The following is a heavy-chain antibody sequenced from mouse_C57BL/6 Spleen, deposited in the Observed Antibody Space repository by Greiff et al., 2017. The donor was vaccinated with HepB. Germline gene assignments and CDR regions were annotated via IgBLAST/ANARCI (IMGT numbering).Heavy chain of an antibody. J-gene: IGHJ2*01. CDR2: IRNKANNHAT. D-gene: IGHD1-1*01. CDR3: TRSTVSYFDY. CDR1: GFTFSDAW. Sequence: EVQVVESGGGLVQPGGSMKLSCAASGFTFSDAWMDWVRQSPEKGLEWVAEIRNKANNHATYYAESVKGRFTISRDDSKSSVYLQMNSLRAEDTGIYYCTRSTVSYFDYWGQGTTLTVSS. V-gene: IGHV6-6*01.